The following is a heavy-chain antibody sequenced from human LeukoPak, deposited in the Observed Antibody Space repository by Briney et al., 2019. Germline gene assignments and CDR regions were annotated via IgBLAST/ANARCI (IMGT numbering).Heavy chain of an antibody. CDR1: GGSISSYY. J-gene: IGHJ4*02. D-gene: IGHD6-19*01. CDR3: ARVHSSGWGQFDY. V-gene: IGHV4-59*01. Sequence: SETLSLTCTVSGGSISSYYWSWIRQPPGTGLEWIGSIYYSGSTNYNPSLKSRVTISVDSSKNQFPLKLSSVTAADTAVYYCARVHSSGWGQFDYWGQGTLVTVSS. CDR2: IYYSGST.